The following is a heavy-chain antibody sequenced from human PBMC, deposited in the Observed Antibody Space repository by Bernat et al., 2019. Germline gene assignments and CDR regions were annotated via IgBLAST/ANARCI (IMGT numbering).Heavy chain of an antibody. Sequence: EVQLVESGGGLVQPGGSLRLSCAASGFTFSSYNMNWVRQAPGKGLEWVSYISSSSGTMYYADSVKGRFTISRDNAKSSLFLQMNSLRAEDTAVYYCARHSNYGLEFYFDYWGQGTLVTVSS. CDR2: ISSSSGTM. J-gene: IGHJ4*02. CDR3: ARHSNYGLEFYFDY. V-gene: IGHV3-48*01. D-gene: IGHD4-11*01. CDR1: GFTFSSYN.